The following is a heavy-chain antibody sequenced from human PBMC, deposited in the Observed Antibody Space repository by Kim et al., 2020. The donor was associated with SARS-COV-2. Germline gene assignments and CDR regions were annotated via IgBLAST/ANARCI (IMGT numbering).Heavy chain of an antibody. CDR2: IYYSGRT. J-gene: IGHJ4*02. D-gene: IGHD2-2*01. V-gene: IGHV4-39*01. CDR1: GGSIRSDSYY. Sequence: SETLSLSCSVSGGSIRSDSYYWGWIRQPPGKGLEWIGSIYYSGRTYYNPSLKSRVAISVDTSKNQLSLKLSSVTAADTAVYYCARHLFVRGEFCSSTSCDLYSYGYFDYWGQGTLVTVSS. CDR3: ARHLFVRGEFCSSTSCDLYSYGYFDY.